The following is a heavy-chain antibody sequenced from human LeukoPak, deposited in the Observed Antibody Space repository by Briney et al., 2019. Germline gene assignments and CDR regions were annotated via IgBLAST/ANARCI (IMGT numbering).Heavy chain of an antibody. Sequence: ASVKVSCKASGYTFTSYDISWVRQAPGQGLEWMGWISAYNGNTNYAQKLQGRVTMTTDTSTSTAYMELRSLRSDDTAVYYCARAEVLWFGELIFDYWGQGTLVTVSS. CDR2: ISAYNGNT. J-gene: IGHJ4*02. V-gene: IGHV1-18*01. D-gene: IGHD3-10*01. CDR1: GYTFTSYD. CDR3: ARAEVLWFGELIFDY.